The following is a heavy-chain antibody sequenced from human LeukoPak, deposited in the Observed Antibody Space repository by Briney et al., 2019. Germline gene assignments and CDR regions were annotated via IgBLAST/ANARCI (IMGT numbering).Heavy chain of an antibody. CDR2: ISSNGGST. CDR3: AKGSGRFGYSGPYLGGGFDY. V-gene: IGHV3-64*01. CDR1: GFTFSSYA. D-gene: IGHD5-12*01. Sequence: GGSLRLSCAASGFTFSSYAMHWVRQAPGKGLEYVSAISSNGGSTYYANSVKGRFTISRDNSKNTLYLQMGSLRAEDMAVYYCAKGSGRFGYSGPYLGGGFDYWGQGTLVTVSS. J-gene: IGHJ4*02.